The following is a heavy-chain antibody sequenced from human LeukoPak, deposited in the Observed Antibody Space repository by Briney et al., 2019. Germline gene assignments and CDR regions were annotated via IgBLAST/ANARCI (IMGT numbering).Heavy chain of an antibody. D-gene: IGHD6-6*01. CDR1: VFNFDDYA. J-gene: IGHJ5*02. Sequence: GGSLTLSCGLSVFNFDDYAMRWARQPPGEALEWVSCICWNSANICHAHSVKGRFTISRDSDKNSVYPQMNSVRRGHAAFYLCASVAGSSLSRNFFDPWGQGTLVTVSS. V-gene: IGHV3-9*01. CDR2: ICWNSANI. CDR3: ASVAGSSLSRNFFDP.